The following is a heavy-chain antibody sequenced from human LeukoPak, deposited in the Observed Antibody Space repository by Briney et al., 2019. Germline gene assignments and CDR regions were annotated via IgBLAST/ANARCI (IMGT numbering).Heavy chain of an antibody. CDR3: ARVLADRGAFDI. CDR1: GYTFTSCG. J-gene: IGHJ3*02. Sequence: ASVKVSCKASGYTFTSCGISWVRQAPGQGLEWMGWISAYNGNTNYAQKLQGRVTMTTDTSTSTAYMELRSLGSDDTAVYYCARVLADRGAFDIWGQGTTVTVSS. CDR2: ISAYNGNT. D-gene: IGHD2-15*01. V-gene: IGHV1-18*04.